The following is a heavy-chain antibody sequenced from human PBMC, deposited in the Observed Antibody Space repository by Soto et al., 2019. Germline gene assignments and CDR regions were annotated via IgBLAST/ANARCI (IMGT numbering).Heavy chain of an antibody. CDR3: ASGSLGYSYGLDYYYYGLDV. CDR2: IFYSGST. CDR1: GGSISSSSYY. D-gene: IGHD5-18*01. Sequence: SESLSLTCTVSGGSISSSSYYWGWIRQPPGKGLEWIGSIFYSGSTYNNPSLKSRVTIFVDTSTNQFSLRLSSVTAADTAVYYCASGSLGYSYGLDYYYYGLDVWGKGTTVT. J-gene: IGHJ6*04. V-gene: IGHV4-39*01.